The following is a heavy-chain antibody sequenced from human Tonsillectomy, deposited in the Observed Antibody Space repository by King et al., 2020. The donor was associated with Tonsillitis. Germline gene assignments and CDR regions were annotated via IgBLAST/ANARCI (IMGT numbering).Heavy chain of an antibody. CDR1: GFIFSDAW. Sequence: VQLVESGGGLVKPGGSLRLSCVASGFIFSDAWMSWVRQAPGKGLEWVGRIKSKTDGGTTDYAAPVKGRFTISRDDSKNTLYLQMNSLKSEDTAVYYCALHRWGGNWFDPWGQGTLATVSS. CDR3: ALHRWGGNWFDP. CDR2: IKSKTDGGTT. J-gene: IGHJ5*02. D-gene: IGHD3-16*01. V-gene: IGHV3-15*01.